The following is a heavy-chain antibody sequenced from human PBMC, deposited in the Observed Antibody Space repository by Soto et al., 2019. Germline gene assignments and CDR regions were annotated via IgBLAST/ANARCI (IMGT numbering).Heavy chain of an antibody. Sequence: QVQLVQSGAEVKKPGASVKVSCKASGYTFTSYYLHCVRQAPGQGLESMGIINASGGTTGYAQRFQGRVTMTRDTSTSTVYMELSSLGSEDTAVYYCARDRALIVATGRGEFDYWGQGTLVTVSS. CDR1: GYTFTSYY. CDR3: ARDRALIVATGRGEFDY. V-gene: IGHV1-46*01. CDR2: INASGGTT. J-gene: IGHJ4*02. D-gene: IGHD5-12*01.